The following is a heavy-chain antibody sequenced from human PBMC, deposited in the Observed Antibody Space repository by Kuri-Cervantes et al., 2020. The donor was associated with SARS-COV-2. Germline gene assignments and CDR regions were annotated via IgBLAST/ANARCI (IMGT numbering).Heavy chain of an antibody. CDR1: GVLFSASA. CDR2: VRGKANNYAT. J-gene: IGHJ4*02. V-gene: IGHV3-73*01. Sequence: GESLKISCEVSGVLFSASAIHWVRQASGKGLEWVGRVRGKANNYATAYAASVKGRFTISRDDSKNMAYLQMNSLKTEDTAVYFCTTLIDYWGQGALGTVSS. CDR3: TTLIDY.